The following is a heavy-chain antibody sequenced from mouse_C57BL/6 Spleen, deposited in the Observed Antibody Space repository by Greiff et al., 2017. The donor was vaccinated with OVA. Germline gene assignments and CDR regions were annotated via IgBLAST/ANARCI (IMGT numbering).Heavy chain of an antibody. CDR2: IDPEDGET. J-gene: IGHJ3*01. Sequence: VQLQQSGAELVKPGASVKLSCTASGFNFKDYYMHWVKQRTEQGLEWIGRIDPEDGETKYAPKFPGKATITADTSSNTAYLQRTSLTSEDTTVYYCAYYSSRAWFAYWGQGTLVTVTA. V-gene: IGHV14-2*01. CDR1: GFNFKDYY. CDR3: AYYSSRAWFAY. D-gene: IGHD2-5*01.